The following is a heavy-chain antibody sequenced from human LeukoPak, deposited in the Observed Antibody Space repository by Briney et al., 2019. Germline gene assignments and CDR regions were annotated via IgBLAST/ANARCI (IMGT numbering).Heavy chain of an antibody. CDR2: NIPIFGTA. V-gene: IGHV1-69*05. CDR1: GGTFSSYA. Sequence: GASVKVSCKASGGTFSSYAISWVRQAPGQGLEWMGGNIPIFGTANYAQKFQGRVTITTDESTSTAYMELSSLRSEDTAVYYCARDRGLRELLNYYYYYMDVWGKGTTVTVSS. J-gene: IGHJ6*03. D-gene: IGHD1-26*01. CDR3: ARDRGLRELLNYYYYYMDV.